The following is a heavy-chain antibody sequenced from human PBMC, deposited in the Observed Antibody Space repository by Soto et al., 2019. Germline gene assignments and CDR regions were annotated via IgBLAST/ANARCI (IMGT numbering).Heavy chain of an antibody. CDR3: ARGEGGTTVTTGDY. CDR1: GFTFSSYS. V-gene: IGHV3-21*01. D-gene: IGHD4-17*01. J-gene: IGHJ4*02. Sequence: EVQLVECGGGLVKPGGSLRLSCAASGFTFSSYSMNWVRQAPGKGLEWVSSISSSSSYIYYADSVKGRFTISRDNAKNSLYLQMNSLRAEDTAVYYCARGEGGTTVTTGDYWGQGTLVTVSS. CDR2: ISSSSSYI.